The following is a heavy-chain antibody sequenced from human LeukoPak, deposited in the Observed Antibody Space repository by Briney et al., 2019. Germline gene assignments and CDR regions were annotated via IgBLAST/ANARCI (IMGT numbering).Heavy chain of an antibody. D-gene: IGHD3-10*01. V-gene: IGHV3-66*01. Sequence: GGSLRLSCAASGFTVSSNYMSWVRQAPGKGLEWVSVIYSGGSTYYADSVKGRFTISRDNSKNTLYLQMNSLRAEDTAVYYCAREQWVRPGAFDIWGQGTMVTVSS. CDR2: IYSGGST. CDR1: GFTVSSNY. J-gene: IGHJ3*02. CDR3: AREQWVRPGAFDI.